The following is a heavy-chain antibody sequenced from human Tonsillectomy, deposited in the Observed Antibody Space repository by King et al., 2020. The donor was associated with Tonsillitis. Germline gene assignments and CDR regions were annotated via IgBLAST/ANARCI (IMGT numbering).Heavy chain of an antibody. CDR3: ARDSFDDFWSGYMTP. D-gene: IGHD3-3*01. CDR2: ISYDGSNK. J-gene: IGHJ5*02. Sequence: VQLVESGGGVVQPGRSLRLSCAASGFTFSSYAMHWVRQAPGKGLEWGAVISYDGSNKYYADSVKGRFTISGDNSKNTLYLQMNSLRAEDTAVYYCARDSFDDFWSGYMTPWGQGTLVTVSS. V-gene: IGHV3-30-3*01. CDR1: GFTFSSYA.